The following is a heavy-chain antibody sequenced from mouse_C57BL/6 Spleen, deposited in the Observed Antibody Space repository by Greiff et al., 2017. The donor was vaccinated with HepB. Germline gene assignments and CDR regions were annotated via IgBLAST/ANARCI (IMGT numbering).Heavy chain of an antibody. CDR2: IYPGSGST. V-gene: IGHV1-55*01. CDR1: GYTFTSYW. CDR3: ASERVYYDYDGYFDY. J-gene: IGHJ2*01. D-gene: IGHD2-4*01. Sequence: QVQLQQPGAELVKPGASVKMSCKASGYTFTSYWITWVKQRPGQGLEWIGDIYPGSGSTNYNEKFKSKATLTVYTSSSTAYMQLSSLKSEDSAVYYCASERVYYDYDGYFDYWGQGTTLTVSS.